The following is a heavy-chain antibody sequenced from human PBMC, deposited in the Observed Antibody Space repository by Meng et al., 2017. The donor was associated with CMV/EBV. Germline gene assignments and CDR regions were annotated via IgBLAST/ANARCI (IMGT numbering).Heavy chain of an antibody. CDR2: IYYSGST. J-gene: IGHJ3*02. CDR1: GGSISSGDYY. V-gene: IGHV4-30-4*08. D-gene: IGHD2-21*02. CDR3: ATLVVTAIKNAFDI. Sequence: QGQLPEPGPGLVKPSQTRSLTCPVAGGSISSGDYYWSWIRQPPGKGLEWIGYIYYSGSTYYNPSLKSRVTISVDTSKNQFSLKLSSVTAADTAVYYCATLVVTAIKNAFDIWGQGTMVTVSS.